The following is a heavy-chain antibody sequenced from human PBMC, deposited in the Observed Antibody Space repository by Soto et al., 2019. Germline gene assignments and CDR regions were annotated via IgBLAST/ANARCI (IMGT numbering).Heavy chain of an antibody. Sequence: GGSLRLSCAASGFTFDDYGMNWVRQAPGKRLEWVSGINWNGGSTGYADSVKGRFTISRDNAKNSLYLQMNSLRAEDTAVYYCARTSEMAPYYFDYWGQGTLVTVS. D-gene: IGHD2-8*01. CDR2: INWNGGST. V-gene: IGHV3-20*04. J-gene: IGHJ4*02. CDR3: ARTSEMAPYYFDY. CDR1: GFTFDDYG.